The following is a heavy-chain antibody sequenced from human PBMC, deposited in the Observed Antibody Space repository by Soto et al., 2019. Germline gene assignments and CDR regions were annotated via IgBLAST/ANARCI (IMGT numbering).Heavy chain of an antibody. CDR1: GGTFSSYA. CDR3: AKYYDILTGLGYYYYGMDV. V-gene: IGHV1-69*06. D-gene: IGHD3-9*01. Sequence: GASVKVSCKASGGTFSSYAISWVRQAPGQGLEWMGGIIPIFGTANYAQKFQGRVTITADKSTSTAYMELSSLRSEDTAVYYCAKYYDILTGLGYYYYGMDVWGQGTTVTVSS. CDR2: IIPIFGTA. J-gene: IGHJ6*02.